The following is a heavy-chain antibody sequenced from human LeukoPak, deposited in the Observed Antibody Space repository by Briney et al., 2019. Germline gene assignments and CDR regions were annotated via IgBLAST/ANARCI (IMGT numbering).Heavy chain of an antibody. CDR1: GGSFSGYY. CDR2: INHSGST. J-gene: IGHJ4*02. Sequence: PSETLSLTCAVYGGSFSGYYWSWIRQPPGKGLEWIGEINHSGSTNYNPSLKSRVTISVDTSKNQFSLKLSSVTAADTAVYYCARPRGYSGYALYWGQGTLVTVSS. V-gene: IGHV4-34*01. CDR3: ARPRGYSGYALY. D-gene: IGHD5-12*01.